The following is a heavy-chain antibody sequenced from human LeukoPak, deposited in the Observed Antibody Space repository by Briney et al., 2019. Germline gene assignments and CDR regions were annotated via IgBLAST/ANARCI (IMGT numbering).Heavy chain of an antibody. Sequence: GRSLRLSCAASGFTFSSYGMHWVRQAPGKGLEWVAVISYDGSNKYSADSVKGRFTISRDNSKNTLYLQMNSLRAEDTAVYYCAKSGIAAAGTKRGCFDYWGQGTLVTVSS. V-gene: IGHV3-30*18. D-gene: IGHD6-13*01. CDR2: ISYDGSNK. CDR1: GFTFSSYG. J-gene: IGHJ4*02. CDR3: AKSGIAAAGTKRGCFDY.